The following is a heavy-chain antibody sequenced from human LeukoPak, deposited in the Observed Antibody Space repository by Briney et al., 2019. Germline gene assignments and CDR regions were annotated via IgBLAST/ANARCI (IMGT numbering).Heavy chain of an antibody. V-gene: IGHV3-49*04. D-gene: IGHD2-15*01. Sequence: PGRSLRLSCTASGFTFGDYAMSWVRQAPGKGLEWVGFIGSKVYGGTTAYAASVKGRFTISRDDSKSIAYLQMISLKIEDTAVYYCTRESKGYCSGGSCYPGGYFDYWGQGTLVTVSS. CDR3: TRESKGYCSGGSCYPGGYFDY. J-gene: IGHJ4*02. CDR2: IGSKVYGGTT. CDR1: GFTFGDYA.